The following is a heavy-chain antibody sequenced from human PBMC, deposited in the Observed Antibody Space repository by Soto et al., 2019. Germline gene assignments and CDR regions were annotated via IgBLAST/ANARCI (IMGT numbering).Heavy chain of an antibody. CDR2: IYYSGST. V-gene: IGHV4-59*01. Sequence: PSETLSLTCTVSGGSISSYYWSWIRQPPGKGLEWIGYIYYSGSTNYNPSLKSRVTISVDTSKNQFSLKLSSVTAADTAVYYCARFLSMVRGVQNWGQGTLVTVSS. CDR1: GGSISSYY. J-gene: IGHJ4*02. D-gene: IGHD3-10*01. CDR3: ARFLSMVRGVQN.